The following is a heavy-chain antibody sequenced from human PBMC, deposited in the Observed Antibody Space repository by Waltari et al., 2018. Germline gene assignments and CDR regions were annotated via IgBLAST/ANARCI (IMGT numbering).Heavy chain of an antibody. CDR3: ARDPTKGVYNWFDP. CDR1: GDHPMYTLYY. CDR2: TYYDGTT. Sequence: QPQLQASGPRLVQPSETLSLTCSVSGDHPMYTLYYWGGSRQPPGKGLEWIGSTYYDGTTHYNSSLKGRATISVDPTKNQFSLEISSTTAADTAVYYCARDPTKGVYNWFDPWGQGILVIVSS. D-gene: IGHD3-10*01. V-gene: IGHV4-39*07. J-gene: IGHJ5*02.